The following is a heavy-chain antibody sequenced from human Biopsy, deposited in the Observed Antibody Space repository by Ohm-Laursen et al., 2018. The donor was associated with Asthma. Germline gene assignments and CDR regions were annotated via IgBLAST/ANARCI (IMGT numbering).Heavy chain of an antibody. CDR1: AFTFSTYW. CDR3: ARGYSTSWYFGY. CDR2: ISSRGSNI. J-gene: IGHJ4*02. D-gene: IGHD6-13*01. Sequence: LRLSCAASAFTFSTYWMTWIRQAPGKGLEWVAYISSRGSNIFYADSVKGRFTISRDNAKKSLFLEMNSLTVEDTAVYFCARGYSTSWYFGYWGQGTLVTVSS. V-gene: IGHV3-11*01.